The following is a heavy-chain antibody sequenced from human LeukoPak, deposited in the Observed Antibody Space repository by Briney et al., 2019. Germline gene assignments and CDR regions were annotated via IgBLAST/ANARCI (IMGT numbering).Heavy chain of an antibody. J-gene: IGHJ5*02. Sequence: ASVKVSCKASGYTLTGYYMHWVRQAPGQGLEWMGWINPNSGGTNYAQKFQGRVTMTRDTSISTAHMELSRLRSDDTAVYYCARDRQPYCTNGICYEKNWFDPWGQGTLVTVSS. CDR3: ARDRQPYCTNGICYEKNWFDP. CDR1: GYTLTGYY. CDR2: INPNSGGT. V-gene: IGHV1-2*02. D-gene: IGHD2-8*01.